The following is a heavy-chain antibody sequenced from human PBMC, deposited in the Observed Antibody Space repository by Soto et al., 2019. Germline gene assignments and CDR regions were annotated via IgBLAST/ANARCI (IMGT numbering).Heavy chain of an antibody. V-gene: IGHV1-69*12. CDR2: IIPISLTA. CDR1: GGTFSSYS. Sequence: QVQLVQSGAEVKKPGSSVKVSCKASGGTFSSYSISWVRQAPGQGLEWVGGIIPISLTANSAQKFQGRITITADEFTSTAYMELSSLRSEDTAVYYCARDQYHYDSSLPHFNIWGQGTMVTVSS. J-gene: IGHJ3*02. CDR3: ARDQYHYDSSLPHFNI. D-gene: IGHD3-22*01.